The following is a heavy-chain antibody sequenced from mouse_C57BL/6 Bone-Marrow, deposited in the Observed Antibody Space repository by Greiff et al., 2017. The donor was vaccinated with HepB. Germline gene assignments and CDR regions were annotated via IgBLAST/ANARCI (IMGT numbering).Heavy chain of an antibody. D-gene: IGHD2-5*01. CDR2: IYPGSGST. J-gene: IGHJ1*03. CDR3: VRSGSNYSYWYFDV. Sequence: QVQLQQPGAELVKPGASVKMSCKASGYTFTSYWITWVKQRPGQGLEWIGDIYPGSGSTNYNEKFKSKATLTVDTSSSTAYMQLSSLTSEDSAVYYCVRSGSNYSYWYFDVWGTGTTVTVSS. V-gene: IGHV1-55*01. CDR1: GYTFTSYW.